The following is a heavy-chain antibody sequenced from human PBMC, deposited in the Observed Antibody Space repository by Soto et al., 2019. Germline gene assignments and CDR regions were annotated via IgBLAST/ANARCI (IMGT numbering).Heavy chain of an antibody. V-gene: IGHV3-23*01. D-gene: IGHD2-2*01. CDR2: TSESGTIT. CDR1: GFTFSSYA. Sequence: PGGSLRLSCAASGFTFSSYAMKWVRQAPGKGLEWVSLTSESGTITYYADSVKGRFTISRDNSGNTLFLQMYSLRAEDTAVYYCARYIPGVRYYGMDVWGQGTTVTVSS. J-gene: IGHJ6*02. CDR3: ARYIPGVRYYGMDV.